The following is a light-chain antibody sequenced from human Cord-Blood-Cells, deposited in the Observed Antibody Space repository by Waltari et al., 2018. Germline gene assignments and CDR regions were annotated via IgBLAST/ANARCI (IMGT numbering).Light chain of an antibody. V-gene: IGLV2-14*01. J-gene: IGLJ2*01. CDR1: SSDVGGYNY. CDR3: SSYTSSSTYVV. CDR2: DVS. Sequence: QSALTQPASVSGSPGQSITISCTGTSSDVGGYNYVSRYQQHPGKAPKLRIYDVSNRPSGVSNRFSGSKSGNTASLTISGLQAEDEADYYCSSYTSSSTYVVFGGGTKLTVL.